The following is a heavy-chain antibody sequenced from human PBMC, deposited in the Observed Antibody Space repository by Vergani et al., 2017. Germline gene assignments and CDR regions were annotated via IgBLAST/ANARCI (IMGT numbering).Heavy chain of an antibody. CDR1: GGTFSSCT. CDR2: IIPILGIA. V-gene: IGHV1-69*08. D-gene: IGHD3-10*01. CDR3: AREGSGSYYNYYYGMDV. J-gene: IGHJ6*02. Sequence: QVQLVQSGAEVKKPGSSVKVSCKASGGTFSSCTISWVRQAPGQGLEWMGRIIPILGIANYAQKFQGRVTITADKSTSTAYMELSSLRSEDKAVYYCAREGSGSYYNYYYGMDVWGQGTTVTVSS.